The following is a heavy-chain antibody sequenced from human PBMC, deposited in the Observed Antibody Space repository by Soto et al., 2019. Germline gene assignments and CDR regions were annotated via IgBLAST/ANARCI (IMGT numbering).Heavy chain of an antibody. J-gene: IGHJ4*02. V-gene: IGHV4-59*08. CDR2: IYCSGST. CDR3: ARHNYGSGSPYFDY. D-gene: IGHD3-10*01. Sequence: PSETLSLTCTVSGGCISSYYWSWMRQPPGKGLEWIGYIYCSGSTNYNPSLKSRVTISVDTSKNQFSLKLNSMTAADTAVYYCARHNYGSGSPYFDYWGQGTLVTVSS. CDR1: GGCISSYY.